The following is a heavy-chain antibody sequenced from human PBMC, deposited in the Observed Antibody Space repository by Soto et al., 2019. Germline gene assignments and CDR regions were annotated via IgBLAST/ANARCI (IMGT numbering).Heavy chain of an antibody. V-gene: IGHV3-74*01. Sequence: PGGSLRLSCAASGFTFSSYWMHWVRQAPGKGLVWVSRINSDGSSTSYADSVKGRFTISRDNANNTLYLQMNSLRAEDTAVYYCARERRNANWFDPWGQGTLVTVSS. J-gene: IGHJ5*02. CDR1: GFTFSSYW. CDR3: ARERRNANWFDP. CDR2: INSDGSST.